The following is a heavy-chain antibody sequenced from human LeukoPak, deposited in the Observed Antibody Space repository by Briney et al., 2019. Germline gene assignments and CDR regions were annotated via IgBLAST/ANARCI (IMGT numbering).Heavy chain of an antibody. J-gene: IGHJ4*02. D-gene: IGHD1-26*01. Sequence: SETLSLTCTVSGGSISSSSYYWGWIRQPPGKGLEWIGSIYYSGSTYYNPSLKSRVTISVDTSKNQFSLKLSSVTAADTAVYYCAIRSLWEPXYFDYWGQGTLVTVSS. CDR2: IYYSGST. CDR3: AIRSLWEPXYFDY. V-gene: IGHV4-39*01. CDR1: GGSISSSSYY.